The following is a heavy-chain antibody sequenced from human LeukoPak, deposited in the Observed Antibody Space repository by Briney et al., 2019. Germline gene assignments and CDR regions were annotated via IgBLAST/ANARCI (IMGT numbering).Heavy chain of an antibody. V-gene: IGHV4-4*07. D-gene: IGHD2-15*01. CDR2: IYTSGSI. CDR1: GGSISSYY. CDR3: ARDGCGGSCFHYYYYYMDV. Sequence: SETLSLTCTVSGGSISSYYWSWIRQPAGKGLEWIGRIYTSGSITYNPSLKSRVSMSVDTSKNQFSLKLSSVTAADTAVYYCARDGCGGSCFHYYYYYMDVWGKGTTVTISS. J-gene: IGHJ6*03.